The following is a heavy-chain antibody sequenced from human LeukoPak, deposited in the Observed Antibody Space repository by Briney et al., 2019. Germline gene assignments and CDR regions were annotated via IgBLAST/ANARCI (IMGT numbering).Heavy chain of an antibody. D-gene: IGHD4-17*01. V-gene: IGHV1-8*01. CDR1: GYTFTSYD. Sequence: GASVKVSCKASGYTFTSYDINWVRQATGQGLEWVGWMNPNSGNTGYAQKFQGRVTMTRNTSISTAYMELSSLRSEDTAVYYCARGGATVTTYSFDYWGQGTLVTVSS. CDR2: MNPNSGNT. J-gene: IGHJ4*02. CDR3: ARGGATVTTYSFDY.